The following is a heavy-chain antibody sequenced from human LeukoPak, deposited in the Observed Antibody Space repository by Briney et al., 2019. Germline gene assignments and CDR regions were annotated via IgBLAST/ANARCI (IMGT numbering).Heavy chain of an antibody. D-gene: IGHD2-2*01. J-gene: IGHJ6*02. CDR2: IYPGDSDT. CDR3: ARLPPVVVPAATTGYYYGMDV. V-gene: IGHV5-51*01. CDR1: GYSFTSYW. Sequence: GESLKISCKGSGYSFTSYWIGWVRQMPGKGLEWMGIIYPGDSDTRYSPSFQGQVTISADKSISTAYLQWSSLKASDTAMYYCARLPPVVVPAATTGYYYGMDVWGQGTTVTVSS.